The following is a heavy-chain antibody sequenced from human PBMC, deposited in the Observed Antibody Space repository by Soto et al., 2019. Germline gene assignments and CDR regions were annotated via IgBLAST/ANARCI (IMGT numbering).Heavy chain of an antibody. D-gene: IGHD6-6*01. CDR1: GFTFSSYA. V-gene: IGHV3-23*01. Sequence: GGSLSLSCAASGFTFSSYAMSWVRQAPGKGLEWVSAISGSGGSTYYADSVKGRFTISRDNSKNTLYLQMNSLRAEDTAVYYCAKELAARRHYYYGMDVWGQGTTVTGSS. CDR2: ISGSGGST. CDR3: AKELAARRHYYYGMDV. J-gene: IGHJ6*02.